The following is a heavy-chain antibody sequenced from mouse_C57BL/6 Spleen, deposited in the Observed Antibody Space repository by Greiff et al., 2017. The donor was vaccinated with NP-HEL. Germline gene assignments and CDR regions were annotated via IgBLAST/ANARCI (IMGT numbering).Heavy chain of an antibody. CDR2: IHPNSGST. Sequence: QVQLKQPGAELVKPGASVKLSCKASGYTFTSYWMHWVKQRPGQGLEWIGMIHPNSGSTNYNEKFKSKATLTVDKSSSTAYMQLSSLTSEDSAVYYCARRDYEFAYWGQGTLVTVSA. D-gene: IGHD2-4*01. CDR1: GYTFTSYW. V-gene: IGHV1-64*01. J-gene: IGHJ3*01. CDR3: ARRDYEFAY.